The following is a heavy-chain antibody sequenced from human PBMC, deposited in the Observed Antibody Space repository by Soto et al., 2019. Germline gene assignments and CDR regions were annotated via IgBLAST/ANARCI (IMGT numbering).Heavy chain of an antibody. CDR3: ATAGVFVGAPDAFDI. CDR1: GYTLTELS. D-gene: IGHD1-26*01. Sequence: GASVKVSCKVSGYTLTELSMHWVRQAPGKGLEWMGGFDPEDGETIYAQKFQGRVTMTEDTSTDTAYMELSSLRSEDTAVYYCATAGVFVGAPDAFDIWGQGTMVTVSS. CDR2: FDPEDGET. V-gene: IGHV1-24*01. J-gene: IGHJ3*02.